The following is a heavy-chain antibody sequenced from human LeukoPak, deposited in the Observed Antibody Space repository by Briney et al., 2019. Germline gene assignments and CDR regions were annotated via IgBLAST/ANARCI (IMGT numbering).Heavy chain of an antibody. CDR3: AKDREQWLVRTVGWFDP. CDR1: GFTFSNYE. CDR2: ISSSGSDI. D-gene: IGHD6-19*01. Sequence: GGSLRLSCAASGFTFSNYEMHWVRQAPGKGLEWVSYISSSGSDIYYADSVKGRFTISRDNAKNSLYLQMNSLRAEDTAVYYCAKDREQWLVRTVGWFDPWGQGTLVTVSS. J-gene: IGHJ5*02. V-gene: IGHV3-48*03.